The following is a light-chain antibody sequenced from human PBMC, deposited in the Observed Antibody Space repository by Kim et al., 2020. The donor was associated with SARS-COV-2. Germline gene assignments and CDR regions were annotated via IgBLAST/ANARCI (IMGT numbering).Light chain of an antibody. J-gene: IGLJ2*01. CDR2: DVS. Sequence: GQSITLSCTGTSSDVGGYNYVSWYQQHPGKAPKLMIYDVSNRPSGVSNRFSGSKSGNTASLTISGLQAEDEADYYCSSYTSSSNVVFGGGTQLTVL. CDR1: SSDVGGYNY. CDR3: SSYTSSSNVV. V-gene: IGLV2-14*03.